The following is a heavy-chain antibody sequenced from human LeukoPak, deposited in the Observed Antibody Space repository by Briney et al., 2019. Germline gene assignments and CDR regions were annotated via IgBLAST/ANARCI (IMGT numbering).Heavy chain of an antibody. CDR2: IIPVFGTT. CDR1: GGTFTNYA. Sequence: SVKVSSKASGGTFTNYAFTWVRQAPGQGLEWMGGIIPVFGTTNYAQKFQGRVTITADESTTTAYMELRSLRSEDTAVYYCARGVRNSGSYYVDYWGQGTPVTVSS. V-gene: IGHV1-69*13. J-gene: IGHJ4*02. CDR3: ARGVRNSGSYYVDY. D-gene: IGHD1-26*01.